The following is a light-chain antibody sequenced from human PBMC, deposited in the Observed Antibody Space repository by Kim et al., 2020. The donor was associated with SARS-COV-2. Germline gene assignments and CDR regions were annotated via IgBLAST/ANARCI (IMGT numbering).Light chain of an antibody. CDR2: GAS. CDR3: QQYGSSLPYT. V-gene: IGKV3-20*01. J-gene: IGKJ2*01. Sequence: EIVLTQSPGTPSVSPGERATLSCKASQSLRSSYLAWYQQKPGQAPRLLVSGASSRATGIPDRFSGSGSGTDFTLTISRLEPEDFAVYYCQQYGSSLPYTFGQGTKLEI. CDR1: QSLRSSY.